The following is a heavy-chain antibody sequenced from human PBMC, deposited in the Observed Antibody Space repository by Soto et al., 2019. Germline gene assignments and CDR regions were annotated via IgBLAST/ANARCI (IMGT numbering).Heavy chain of an antibody. CDR2: ISFDGSNK. V-gene: IGHV3-30*18. CDR1: GFTFSSYG. CDR3: AKDASSMPSYGLEV. Sequence: GGSLRLSCAASGFTFSSYGMHWVRQAPGKGLEWVAVISFDGSNKYYADSPKGRCTISRDNSKNTLYLQMNSLRAEDTAVYYCAKDASSMPSYGLEVWGQGTTVTVPS. D-gene: IGHD6-13*01. J-gene: IGHJ6*02.